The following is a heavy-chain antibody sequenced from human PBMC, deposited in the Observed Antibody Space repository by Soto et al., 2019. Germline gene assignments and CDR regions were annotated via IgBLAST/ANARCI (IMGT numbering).Heavy chain of an antibody. D-gene: IGHD4-4*01. Sequence: SETLSLTCTVSGGSISSGDYYWSWIRQPPGKGLEWIGYIYYSGNTYYNPSLKSRLTISVGTSRSQFSLKLSSVSAADTAVYYCARFLRNPGSCFDSWGQGTLVTVSS. J-gene: IGHJ4*02. CDR1: GGSISSGDYY. V-gene: IGHV4-30-4*01. CDR3: ARFLRNPGSCFDS. CDR2: IYYSGNT.